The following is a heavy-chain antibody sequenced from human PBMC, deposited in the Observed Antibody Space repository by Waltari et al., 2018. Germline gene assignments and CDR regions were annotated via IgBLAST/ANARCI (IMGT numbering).Heavy chain of an antibody. J-gene: IGHJ6*02. D-gene: IGHD2-8*02. CDR1: GGSLSGYY. CDR2: INHSGNT. CDR3: VRLEDCTGPGGNCYSVYSFALDV. Sequence: QVQLQQWGAGVLQPSETLSLTCAVYGGSLSGYYWGWIRPAPGKGLEWIGEINHSGNTNHSPSLRSRVTMLVDTSKSQFSLNLNSVTAADTSLYYCVRLEDCTGPGGNCYSVYSFALDVWGQGTTVTVSS. V-gene: IGHV4-34*02.